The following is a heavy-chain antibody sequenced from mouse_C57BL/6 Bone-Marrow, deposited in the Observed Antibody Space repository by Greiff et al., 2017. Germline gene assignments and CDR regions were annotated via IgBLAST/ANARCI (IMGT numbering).Heavy chain of an antibody. CDR2: IDPENGDT. Sequence: VQLQQPGAELVRPGTSVKLSCTASGFNIKDDYMHWVKQRPEQGLEWIGWIDPENGDTEYASKFQGKATITADTSSNTAYLQLSSLTSEDTAVYYCTYSLYYYGSSPFAYWGQGTLVTVSA. V-gene: IGHV14-4*01. CDR1: GFNIKDDY. D-gene: IGHD1-1*01. J-gene: IGHJ3*01. CDR3: TYSLYYYGSSPFAY.